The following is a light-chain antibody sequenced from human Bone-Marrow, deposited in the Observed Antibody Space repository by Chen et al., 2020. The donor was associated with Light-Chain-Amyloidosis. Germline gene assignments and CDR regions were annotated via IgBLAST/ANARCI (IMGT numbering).Light chain of an antibody. J-gene: IGKJ2*01. Sequence: EIVMTHSPATLSVPPGERAPLPCRAIPSVSSSLAWYQQKPGQAPRLLIYGASTRATGIPARISGSGSGTEFTLTISSLQSEESAVYYCQQYDNWPPYTFGQGTKLEIK. CDR2: GAS. CDR1: PSVSSS. V-gene: IGKV3-15*01. CDR3: QQYDNWPPYT.